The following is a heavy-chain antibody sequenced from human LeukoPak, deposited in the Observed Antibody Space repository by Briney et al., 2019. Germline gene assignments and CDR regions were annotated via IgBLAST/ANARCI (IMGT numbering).Heavy chain of an antibody. CDR3: ARLGGIAAASPLNWFDP. CDR1: GYSISSGYY. CDR2: IYHSGST. J-gene: IGHJ5*02. D-gene: IGHD6-13*01. V-gene: IGHV4-38-2*02. Sequence: PSETLSLTCTVSGYSISSGYYWGWIRQPPGKGLEWIESIYHSGSTYYNPSLKSRVTISVDTSKNQFSLKLSSVTAADTAVYYCARLGGIAAASPLNWFDPWGQGTLVTVSS.